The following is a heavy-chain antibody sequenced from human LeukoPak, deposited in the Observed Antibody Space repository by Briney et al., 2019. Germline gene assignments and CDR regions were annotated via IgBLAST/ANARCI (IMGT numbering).Heavy chain of an antibody. D-gene: IGHD3-22*01. CDR1: GGSISSGGYS. J-gene: IGHJ4*02. V-gene: IGHV4-30-2*01. CDR3: ALSSGYYYYFDY. Sequence: SETLSLTCAVSGGSISSGGYSWSWIRQPPGKGLEWIGYIYHSGSTSYNPSLKSRVTISVDKSNNHFSLRLSSATAADTAVYYCALSSGYYYYFDYWGQGTLVTVSS. CDR2: IYHSGST.